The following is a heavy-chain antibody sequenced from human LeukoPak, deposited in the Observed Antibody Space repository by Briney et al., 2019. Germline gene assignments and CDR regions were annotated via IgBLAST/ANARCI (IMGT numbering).Heavy chain of an antibody. J-gene: IGHJ4*02. D-gene: IGHD6-13*01. Sequence: PGGSLRLSCAASGFAFSSHSMNWDRQAPGKGLEWVSSISGTSTYIYYADSVKGRFTISRDNAKNSVYLQMNSLRAEDTAVYYCATEAGMEHYWGQGTLVTVSP. V-gene: IGHV3-21*01. CDR2: ISGTSTYI. CDR3: ATEAGMEHY. CDR1: GFAFSSHS.